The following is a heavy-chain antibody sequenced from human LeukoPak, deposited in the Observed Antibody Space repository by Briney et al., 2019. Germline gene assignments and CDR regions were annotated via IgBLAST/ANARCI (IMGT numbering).Heavy chain of an antibody. D-gene: IGHD4-17*01. V-gene: IGHV1-46*01. Sequence: ASVKASCKASGYTFTSYYMHWVRQAPGQGLEWMGIINPSGGSTSYAQKFQGRVTMTRDTSTSTVYMELSSLRSEDTAVYYCARNHDYGDLRGAFDIWGQGTMVTVSS. CDR1: GYTFTSYY. CDR2: INPSGGST. CDR3: ARNHDYGDLRGAFDI. J-gene: IGHJ3*02.